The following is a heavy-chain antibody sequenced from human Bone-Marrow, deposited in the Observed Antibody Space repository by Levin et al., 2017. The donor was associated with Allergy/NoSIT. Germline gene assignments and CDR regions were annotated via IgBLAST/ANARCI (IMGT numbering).Heavy chain of an antibody. J-gene: IGHJ4*02. Sequence: SETLSLTCVVSGYSISSGYNWGWIRQSPGKGLEWIGSIYHSGSTYYNPSLKSRVIISVDTSKNQFSLKLTSVTAADTAVYYCARAGMITYGGSQFDFWGQGTLVTVSS. CDR3: ARAGMITYGGSQFDF. CDR1: GYSISSGYN. D-gene: IGHD3-16*01. CDR2: IYHSGST. V-gene: IGHV4-38-2*01.